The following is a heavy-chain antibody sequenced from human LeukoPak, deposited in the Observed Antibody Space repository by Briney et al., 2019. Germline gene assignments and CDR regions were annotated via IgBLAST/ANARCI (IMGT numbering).Heavy chain of an antibody. CDR3: ARDLSSSPKRDYYYYGMDV. J-gene: IGHJ6*02. CDR2: VSGSGDYT. V-gene: IGHV3-23*01. CDR1: GFTFTSYA. Sequence: GGSLRLSCAASGFTFTSYAMSWVRQAPGKGLEWVSAVSGSGDYTYFADSMKGRFTISRDNSKNTLYLQMNSLRAEDTAVYYCARDLSSSPKRDYYYYGMDVWGQGTTVTVSS. D-gene: IGHD6-6*01.